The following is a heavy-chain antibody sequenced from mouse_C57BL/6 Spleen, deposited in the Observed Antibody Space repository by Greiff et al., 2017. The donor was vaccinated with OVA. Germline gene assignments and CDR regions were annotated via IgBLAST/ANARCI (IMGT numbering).Heavy chain of an antibody. D-gene: IGHD2-1*01. V-gene: IGHV1-54*01. CDR2: INPGSGGT. CDR3: AREGGGNWFAY. J-gene: IGHJ3*01. Sequence: QVQLQQSGAELVRPGTSVKVSCKASGYAFTNYLIEWVKQRPGQGLEWIGVINPGSGGTNYNEKFKGKATLTADKSSSTAYMQLSSLTSEDSAVYFCAREGGGNWFAYWGQGTLVTVSA. CDR1: GYAFTNYL.